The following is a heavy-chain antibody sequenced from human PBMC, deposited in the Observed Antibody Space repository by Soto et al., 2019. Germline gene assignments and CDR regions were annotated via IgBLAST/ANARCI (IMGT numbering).Heavy chain of an antibody. CDR3: ASAHVDIGTTHYSTMDV. CDR2: IYMDGSST. CDR1: GFTFSNYW. V-gene: IGHV3-74*01. J-gene: IGHJ6*02. D-gene: IGHD5-12*01. Sequence: EVQLVESGGGLVQPGGSLRLSCAASGFTFSNYWMHWVRQAPGKGLVWVSRIYMDGSSTNYADSVKGRFTISRDNAKNTVSLQMISLSGEDTAVYYCASAHVDIGTTHYSTMDVWGQGITVTVSS.